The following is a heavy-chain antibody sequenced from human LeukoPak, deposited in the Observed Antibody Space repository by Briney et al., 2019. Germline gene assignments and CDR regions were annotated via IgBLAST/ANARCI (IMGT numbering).Heavy chain of an antibody. CDR2: LSSGGTT. D-gene: IGHD1-26*01. J-gene: IGHJ3*02. Sequence: GGSLILSCAASGFTVSNNYMSWVRQAPGKGLEWVSVLSSGGTTYYADSVKGRFTISRDNSKNTLYLQMNSLRAEDTAIYYCARGGDIVGATRSAFDIWGQGTMVTVSS. V-gene: IGHV3-53*01. CDR1: GFTVSNNY. CDR3: ARGGDIVGATRSAFDI.